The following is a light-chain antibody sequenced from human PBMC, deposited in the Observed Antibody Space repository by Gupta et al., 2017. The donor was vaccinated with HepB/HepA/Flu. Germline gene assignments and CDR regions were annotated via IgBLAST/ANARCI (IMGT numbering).Light chain of an antibody. CDR1: SW. Sequence: SWLAWYQRKPGKAPKLLIYKASSLESGVPSRFSGSGSGTEFTLTISSLQPDDFATYYCQQYNSYWTFGQGTKVEIK. CDR3: QQYNSYWT. V-gene: IGKV1-5*03. J-gene: IGKJ1*01. CDR2: KAS.